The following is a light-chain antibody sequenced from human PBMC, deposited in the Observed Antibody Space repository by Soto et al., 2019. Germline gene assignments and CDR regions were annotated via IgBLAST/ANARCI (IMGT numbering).Light chain of an antibody. CDR3: SSYTSDSTYV. CDR1: SSDVGGYNY. J-gene: IGLJ1*01. Sequence: QSALTQPASVSGSPGQSITISCTGTSSDVGGYNYVSWYQEHPGKAPKLMIYDVSNRPSRVSNRFSGSKSGNTASLTISGLQAEDEADYYCSSYTSDSTYVFGTGTKVTV. CDR2: DVS. V-gene: IGLV2-14*01.